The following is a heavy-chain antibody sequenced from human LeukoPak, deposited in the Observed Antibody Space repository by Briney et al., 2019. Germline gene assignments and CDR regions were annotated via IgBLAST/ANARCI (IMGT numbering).Heavy chain of an antibody. V-gene: IGHV1-2*02. CDR2: INPNGGGT. CDR1: GYTFTDYY. D-gene: IGHD4/OR15-4a*01. CDR3: ARDGALDY. Sequence: ASVKVSCKTSGYTFTDYYMHWVRQAPGQGLEWMGWINPNGGGTKCAQKFQGRVTMTRDTSISTVYMELSSLRSDDTAVFYCARDGALDYWGQGTPVTVSS. J-gene: IGHJ4*02.